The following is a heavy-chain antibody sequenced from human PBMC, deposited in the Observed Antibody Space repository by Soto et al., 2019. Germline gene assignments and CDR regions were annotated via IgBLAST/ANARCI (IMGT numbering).Heavy chain of an antibody. J-gene: IGHJ5*02. V-gene: IGHV1-69*13. D-gene: IGHD5-18*01. Sequence: SVKVSCKASGGTFSSYAISWVRQAPGQGLEWMGGIIPIFGTANYAQKFQGRVTITADESTSTAYMELSSLRSEDTAVYYCARSGYSYGDNWFDPWGQGTLVTVSS. CDR3: ARSGYSYGDNWFDP. CDR1: GGTFSSYA. CDR2: IIPIFGTA.